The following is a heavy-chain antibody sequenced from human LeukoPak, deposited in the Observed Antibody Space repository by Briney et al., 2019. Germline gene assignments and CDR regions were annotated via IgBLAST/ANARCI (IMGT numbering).Heavy chain of an antibody. J-gene: IGHJ4*02. Sequence: SETLSLTCTVSGGSISTYYWSWIRQPPGKGLEWIGYIYYSGSINYNPSLKSRVTISVDTSKNQFSLKLSSVTAADTAVYYCARSRGYSYGTTFLDYWGQGTLVTVSS. CDR2: IYYSGSI. CDR1: GGSISTYY. D-gene: IGHD5-18*01. V-gene: IGHV4-59*08. CDR3: ARSRGYSYGTTFLDY.